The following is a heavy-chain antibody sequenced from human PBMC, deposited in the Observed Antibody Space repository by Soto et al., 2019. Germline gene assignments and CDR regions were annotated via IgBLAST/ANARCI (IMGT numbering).Heavy chain of an antibody. CDR3: ARGFSSGMDV. V-gene: IGHV4-34*01. Sequence: SETLSLTCAVYGGSFSGYYWSWIRQPPGKGLEWIGEINHSGSTNYNPSLKSRVTISVDTSKNQFSLKLSSVTAADTAVYYCARGFSSGMDVWGQGTTVTVSS. CDR2: INHSGST. CDR1: GGSFSGYY. J-gene: IGHJ6*02.